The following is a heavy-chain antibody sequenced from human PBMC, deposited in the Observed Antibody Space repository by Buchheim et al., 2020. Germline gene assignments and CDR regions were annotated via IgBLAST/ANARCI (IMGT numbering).Heavy chain of an antibody. J-gene: IGHJ4*02. D-gene: IGHD1-26*01. CDR1: DYSIDSASY. Sequence: QVQLQESDPGLVKFSETLSLTCTVSDYSIDSASYWAWIRQPPGKGLQWVGTIYYSGSTYYNPSLKSRVTVSFGTSNNQFSLKLSSVTAADTAVYFCARVLGATWATRAFDYWGQGTL. CDR2: IYYSGST. CDR3: ARVLGATWATRAFDY. V-gene: IGHV4-38-2*02.